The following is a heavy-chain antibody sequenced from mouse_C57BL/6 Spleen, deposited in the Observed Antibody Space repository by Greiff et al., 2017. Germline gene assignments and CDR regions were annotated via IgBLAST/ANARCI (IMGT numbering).Heavy chain of an antibody. CDR2: IDPSDSYT. Sequence: VQLQQPGAELVKPGASVKLSCKASGYTFTSYWMQWVKQRPGQGLEWIGEIDPSDSYTNYNQKFKGKATFTVDTSSSTAYMQLSSLTSEDSAVYYCARRTAYFDYWGQGTTLTVSS. V-gene: IGHV1-50*01. CDR3: ARRTAYFDY. J-gene: IGHJ2*01. CDR1: GYTFTSYW.